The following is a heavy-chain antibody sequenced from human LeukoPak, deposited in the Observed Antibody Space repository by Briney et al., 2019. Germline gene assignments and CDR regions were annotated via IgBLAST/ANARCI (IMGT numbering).Heavy chain of an antibody. Sequence: TGGSLRLSCAASGFAFTTHAMSWVRQAPGKGLEWVSGIVGSGGSTYYADSVKGRFTISRDNSKNTLSLQMNSLRVEDTAVYYCAKAPNYSGSGSPLFDYWGQGTLVTVSS. V-gene: IGHV3-23*01. CDR3: AKAPNYSGSGSPLFDY. J-gene: IGHJ4*02. D-gene: IGHD3-10*01. CDR2: IVGSGGST. CDR1: GFAFTTHA.